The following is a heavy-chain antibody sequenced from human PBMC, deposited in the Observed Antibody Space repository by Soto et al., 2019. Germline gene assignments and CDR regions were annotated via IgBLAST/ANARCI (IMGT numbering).Heavy chain of an antibody. Sequence: QPGGSLRLSCAASGFTFSNYAMSWVRQAPGKGLQWVSTISGSGASTYYGDSVKGRFTLSRDNSENTLFLQMDSLRAEDTAVYYCAKGDLLTGVGHFDYWGQGTLVTVSS. CDR1: GFTFSNYA. D-gene: IGHD7-27*01. V-gene: IGHV3-23*01. CDR3: AKGDLLTGVGHFDY. J-gene: IGHJ4*02. CDR2: ISGSGAST.